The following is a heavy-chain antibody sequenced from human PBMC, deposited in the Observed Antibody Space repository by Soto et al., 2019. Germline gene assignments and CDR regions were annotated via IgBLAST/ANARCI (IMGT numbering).Heavy chain of an antibody. Sequence: LVESGGALVKPGGSLRLSCAASGFIFRDWFMSWSRQAPGKGLEWISYISKDSGRATRYADSVKGRFTIARDNAKNSLFLQMNNLTVKDTAVYYCAKENWATPDSWGQGTLVTVSS. V-gene: IGHV3-11*01. CDR1: GFIFRDWF. D-gene: IGHD7-27*01. CDR2: ISKDSGRAT. CDR3: AKENWATPDS. J-gene: IGHJ4*02.